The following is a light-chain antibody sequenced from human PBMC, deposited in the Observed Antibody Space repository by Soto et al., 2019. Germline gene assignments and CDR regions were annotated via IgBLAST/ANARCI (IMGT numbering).Light chain of an antibody. CDR1: QSISSY. V-gene: IGKV1-39*01. CDR2: AAS. CDR3: QQSYSTPIT. Sequence: DIQMTQSPSSLSASVGDRVTITCRASQSISSYLNWYQQKPGKAPKLLIYAASSLQSGVPSRFSGSGSGTGFTLTISSLQPEDFATYYCQQSYSTPITFGQGTRLEN. J-gene: IGKJ5*01.